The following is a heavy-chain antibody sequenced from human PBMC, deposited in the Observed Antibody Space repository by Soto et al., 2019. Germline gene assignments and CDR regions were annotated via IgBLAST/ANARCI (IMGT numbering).Heavy chain of an antibody. J-gene: IGHJ3*02. D-gene: IGHD1-7*01. CDR1: GYTFTGYY. CDR2: INPNSGGT. V-gene: IGHV1-2*04. CDR3: ARDRNWNYKDAFDI. Sequence: ASVKVSCKASGYTFTGYYMHWVRQAPGQGLEWMGWINPNSGGTNYAQKFQGWVTMTRDTSISTAYMELSRLRSDDTAVYYCARDRNWNYKDAFDIWGQGTMVTGSS.